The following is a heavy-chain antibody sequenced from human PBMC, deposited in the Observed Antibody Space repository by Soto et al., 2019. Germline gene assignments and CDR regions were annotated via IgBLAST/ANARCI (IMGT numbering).Heavy chain of an antibody. D-gene: IGHD3-3*01. V-gene: IGHV1-46*03. CDR1: GYTFTSYY. CDR3: ASQSEYYDFWSGYLSGGIYYYYYYMDV. Sequence: GASVKVSCKASGYTFTSYYMHWVRQAPGQGLEWMGIINPSGGSTSYAQKFQGRVTMTRDTSTSTVYMELSSLRSEDTAVYYCASQSEYYDFWSGYLSGGIYYYYYYMDVWGKGTTVTVSS. CDR2: INPSGGST. J-gene: IGHJ6*03.